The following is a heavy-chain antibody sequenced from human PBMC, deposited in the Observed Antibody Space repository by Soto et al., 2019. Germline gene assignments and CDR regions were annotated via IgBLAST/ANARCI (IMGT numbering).Heavy chain of an antibody. V-gene: IGHV3-30*19. CDR3: ARWGTTGGFDL. Sequence: QLQLVESGGGVVQPGTSLRLSCAASGFRFKSFVMHWVRQAPGKGLEWVAFSSYDGSNKDYGDSVKGRFTVSRDNSQNTLHLQMDVLRPEDTALYYCARWGTTGGFDLWGQGTLVSVSS. CDR1: GFRFKSFV. J-gene: IGHJ4*02. D-gene: IGHD3-16*01. CDR2: SSYDGSNK.